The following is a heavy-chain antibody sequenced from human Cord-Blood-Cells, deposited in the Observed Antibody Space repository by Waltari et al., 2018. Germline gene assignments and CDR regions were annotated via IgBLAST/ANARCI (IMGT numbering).Heavy chain of an antibody. J-gene: IGHJ4*02. CDR1: GFTFSSYE. V-gene: IGHV3-48*03. Sequence: EVQLVESGGGLVQPGGSLRLSCAASGFTFSSYEMNWVRQAPGKGLEWVSYISSSGSTIYYPDSLKGRFSISRDNSKNSQYLQMNSLRAEDTAVYYCARPLLTDWGQGTLVTVSS. CDR3: ARPLLTD. CDR2: ISSSGSTI.